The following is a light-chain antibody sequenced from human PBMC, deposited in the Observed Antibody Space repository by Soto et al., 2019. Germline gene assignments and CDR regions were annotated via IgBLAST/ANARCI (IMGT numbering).Light chain of an antibody. Sequence: QSVLTQPPSASGTPGQRVTISCSGTSSNIGSNPINWYQQVPGTAPKLLIYSNNQRPSGVPDRFSGSKSGTSASLAISGLQSEDETDNYCAAWDDSLTAWVFGGGTKLTVL. CDR2: SNN. CDR3: AAWDDSLTAWV. CDR1: SSNIGSNP. V-gene: IGLV1-44*01. J-gene: IGLJ3*02.